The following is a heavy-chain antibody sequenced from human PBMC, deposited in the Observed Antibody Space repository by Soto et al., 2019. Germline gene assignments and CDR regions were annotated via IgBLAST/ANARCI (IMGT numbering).Heavy chain of an antibody. CDR3: ARVVLSLTYQLLSRYYYYYMDV. CDR1: GGYFSDYY. D-gene: IGHD2-2*01. Sequence: SETLSLTCAVDGGYFSDYYWRRIRKPPGKGLEWIGEINHSGSTNYNPSLKSRVTISVDTSKNQFSLKLSSVTAADTAVYYCARVVLSLTYQLLSRYYYYYMDVWGKGTTVTVSS. V-gene: IGHV4-34*01. J-gene: IGHJ6*03. CDR2: INHSGST.